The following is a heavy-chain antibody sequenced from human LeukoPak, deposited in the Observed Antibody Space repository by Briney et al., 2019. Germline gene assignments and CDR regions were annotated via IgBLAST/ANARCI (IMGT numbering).Heavy chain of an antibody. CDR1: GGSISSYY. CDR2: IYYSGST. D-gene: IGHD3-10*01. CDR3: ARHSNYGSGSYYRYWFDP. V-gene: IGHV4-59*08. J-gene: IGHJ5*02. Sequence: SETLSLTCTVSGGSISSYYWSWIRLPPGKGLEWIGYIYYSGSTNYNPSLKSRVTISVDTSKNQFSLKLSSVTAADTAVYYCARHSNYGSGSYYRYWFDPWGQGTLVTVSS.